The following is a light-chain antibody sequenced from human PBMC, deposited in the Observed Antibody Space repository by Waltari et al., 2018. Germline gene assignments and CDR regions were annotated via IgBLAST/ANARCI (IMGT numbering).Light chain of an antibody. CDR2: DAS. CDR3: QKYGTLPAT. J-gene: IGKJ1*01. CDR1: QSVSRT. Sequence: IVLTQSPGTLSLSPGDRATLSCRASQSVSRTLAWYQQKPGQAPRLLIYDASSRATGSPDRFSGSGSGTDFSLTISRLEPEDFSVYYCQKYGTLPATFGQGNKVEIK. V-gene: IGKV3-20*01.